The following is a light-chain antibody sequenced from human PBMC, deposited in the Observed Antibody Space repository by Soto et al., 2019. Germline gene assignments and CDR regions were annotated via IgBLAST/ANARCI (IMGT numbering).Light chain of an antibody. CDR1: SSDIGGYNY. V-gene: IGLV2-14*01. CDR3: SSYRSGNTLVV. CDR2: EVT. Sequence: QSALTQPASVSGSPGQSITISCSGTSSDIGGYNYVTWYQQHPGKAPKLMIYEVTNRPSGVSNRFSGYKSGNTASLTIAGLQAEDEADYYCSSYRSGNTLVVFVGGTTLTVL. J-gene: IGLJ2*01.